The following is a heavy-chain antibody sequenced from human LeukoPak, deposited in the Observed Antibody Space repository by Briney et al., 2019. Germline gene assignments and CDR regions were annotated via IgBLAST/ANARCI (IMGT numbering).Heavy chain of an antibody. CDR2: IYYSGST. CDR1: GGSFSGYY. J-gene: IGHJ2*01. Sequence: PSETLSLTCAVYGGSFSGYYWSWIRQPPGKGLEWIGYIYYSGSTYYNPSLKSRVTISVDTSKNQFSLKLSSVTAADTAVYYCAREDVYWYFDLWGRGTLVTVSS. V-gene: IGHV4-30-4*08. CDR3: AREDVYWYFDL.